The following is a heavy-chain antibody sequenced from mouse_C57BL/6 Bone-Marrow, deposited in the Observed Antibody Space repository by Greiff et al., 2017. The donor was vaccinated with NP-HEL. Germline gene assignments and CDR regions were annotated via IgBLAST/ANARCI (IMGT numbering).Heavy chain of an antibody. CDR3: ARIEIYYYGSSYAMDY. CDR2: ISSGSSTI. J-gene: IGHJ4*01. D-gene: IGHD1-1*01. CDR1: GFTFSDYG. Sequence: EVKLMESGGGLVKPGGSLKLSCAASGFTFSDYGMHWVRQAPEKGLEWVAYISSGSSTIYYADTVKGRFTISRDNAKNTLFLQMTSLRSEDTAMYYCARIEIYYYGSSYAMDYWGQGTSVTVSS. V-gene: IGHV5-17*01.